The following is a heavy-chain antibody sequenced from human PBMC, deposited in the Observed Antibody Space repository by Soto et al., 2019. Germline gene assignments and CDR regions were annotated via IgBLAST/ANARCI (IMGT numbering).Heavy chain of an antibody. V-gene: IGHV4-30-4*01. D-gene: IGHD5-18*01. CDR1: GGSISSGDYY. CDR3: ARDGYSYGHYGMDV. CDR2: IYYSGST. Sequence: SETLSLTCTVSGGSISSGDYYWSWIRQPPGKGLEWIGYIYYSGSTYYNPSLKSRVTISVDTSKNQFSLKLSSVTAADTAVYYCARDGYSYGHYGMDVWGQGTTVTVSS. J-gene: IGHJ6*02.